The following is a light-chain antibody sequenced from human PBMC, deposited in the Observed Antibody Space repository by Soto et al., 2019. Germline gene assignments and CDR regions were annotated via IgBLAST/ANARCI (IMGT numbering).Light chain of an antibody. Sequence: QPVLPQSPSASASLGASVKLTCTLSSGHSRSAIAWHQQQPEKGPRYLMKLNSDGSHSKGDGIPDRFSGSSSGAERYLTISSLQSEDEADYYCQTWGTGPWVFGGGTKLTVL. V-gene: IGLV4-69*01. CDR3: QTWGTGPWV. J-gene: IGLJ3*02. CDR2: LNSDGSH. CDR1: SGHSRSA.